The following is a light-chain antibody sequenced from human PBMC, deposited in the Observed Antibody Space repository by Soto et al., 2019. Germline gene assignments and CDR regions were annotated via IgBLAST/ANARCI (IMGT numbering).Light chain of an antibody. V-gene: IGKV1-5*03. CDR2: KAS. CDR1: QSISSW. CDR3: QQYNSYSPT. J-gene: IGKJ1*01. Sequence: DIQMTLSPSTLSASVGDRVTITCRASQSISSWLAWYQQKPGKAPKLLIYKASSLESGVPSRFSGSGSGTEFTLTISSLQPDDFATYYYQQYNSYSPTFGQGTKVEIK.